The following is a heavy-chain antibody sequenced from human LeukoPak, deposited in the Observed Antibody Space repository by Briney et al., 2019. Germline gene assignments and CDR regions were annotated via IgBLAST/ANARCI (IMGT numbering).Heavy chain of an antibody. CDR2: TYYRSKWYT. CDR1: GDSVSNNSAA. Sequence: SQTLSLTCAISGDSVSNNSAAWDWIRQSPSRGLEWLGRTYYRSKWYTDYAVSVKSRITINPDTSKNQFSLQLNSVTPEDTAVYYCAKSAVAIFDCWGQGTLVTVSS. CDR3: AKSAVAIFDC. D-gene: IGHD6-19*01. J-gene: IGHJ4*02. V-gene: IGHV6-1*01.